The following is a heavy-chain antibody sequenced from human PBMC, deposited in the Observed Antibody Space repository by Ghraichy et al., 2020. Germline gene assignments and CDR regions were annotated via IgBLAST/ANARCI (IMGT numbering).Heavy chain of an antibody. D-gene: IGHD3-9*01. Sequence: SVKVSCKASGGTFSSYAISWVRQAPGQGLEWMGGIIPIFGTANYAQKFQGRVTITADESTSTAYMELSSLRSEDTAVYYCASNRRLTGYHYYGMDVWGQGTTVTVSS. CDR1: GGTFSSYA. CDR3: ASNRRLTGYHYYGMDV. CDR2: IIPIFGTA. J-gene: IGHJ6*02. V-gene: IGHV1-69*13.